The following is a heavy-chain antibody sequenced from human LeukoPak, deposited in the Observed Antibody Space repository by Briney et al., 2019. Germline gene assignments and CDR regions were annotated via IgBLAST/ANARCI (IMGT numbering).Heavy chain of an antibody. V-gene: IGHV3-30*18. Sequence: PGGSLRLSCAASGFTFSSYGMHWVRQAPGKGLEWVAVISYDGSNKYYADSVKGRFTISRDNSKNTLYLQMNSLRAEDTAVYYCAKASIAAAGIGYFDYWGQGTLVTVSS. CDR3: AKASIAAAGIGYFDY. CDR1: GFTFSSYG. J-gene: IGHJ4*02. CDR2: ISYDGSNK. D-gene: IGHD6-13*01.